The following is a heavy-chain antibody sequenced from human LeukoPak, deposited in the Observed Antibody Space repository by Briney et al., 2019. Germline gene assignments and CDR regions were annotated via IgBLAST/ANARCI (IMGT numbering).Heavy chain of an antibody. J-gene: IGHJ4*02. CDR1: GGSISSSSYY. CDR2: IYHSGST. D-gene: IGHD2-2*01. V-gene: IGHV4-39*01. CDR3: ARHDPPKYQLPPYYFDY. Sequence: KPSETLSLTCTVSGGSISSSSYYWGWIRQPPGKGLEWIGSIYHSGSTYYNPSLKSRVTISVDTSKNQFSLKLSSVTAADTAVYYCARHDPPKYQLPPYYFDYWGQGTLVTVSS.